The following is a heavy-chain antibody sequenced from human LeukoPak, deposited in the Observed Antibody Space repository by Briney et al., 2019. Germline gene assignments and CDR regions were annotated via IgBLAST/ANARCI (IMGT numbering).Heavy chain of an antibody. J-gene: IGHJ4*02. CDR3: ARDPDY. Sequence: GGSLRLSCAASGFTLSNHWMTWVRQAPGKGLEWVSYISSSSSSIYYADSVKGRFTISRDNAKNSLYLQMNSLRAEDTAVYYCARDPDYWGQGTLVIVSS. V-gene: IGHV3-48*01. CDR2: ISSSSSSI. CDR1: GFTLSNHW.